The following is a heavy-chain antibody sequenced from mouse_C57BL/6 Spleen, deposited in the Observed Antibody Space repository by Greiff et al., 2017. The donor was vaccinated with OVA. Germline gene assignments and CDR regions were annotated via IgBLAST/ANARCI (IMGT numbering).Heavy chain of an antibody. V-gene: IGHV1-26*01. J-gene: IGHJ4*01. CDR1: GYTFTDYY. D-gene: IGHD3-2*02. CDR2: INPNNGGT. CDR3: SSGYDYYAMDY. Sequence: EVQLQQSGPELVKPGASVKISCKASGYTFTDYYMNWVKQSPGKSLEWIGDINPNNGGTSYNQKFKGKATLTVDKSSSTAHMELRSLTSEDSAVYYCSSGYDYYAMDYWGQGTSVTVSS.